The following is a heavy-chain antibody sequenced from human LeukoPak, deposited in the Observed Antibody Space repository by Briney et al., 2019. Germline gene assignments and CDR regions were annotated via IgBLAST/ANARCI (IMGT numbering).Heavy chain of an antibody. CDR1: GFTFSSYA. D-gene: IGHD3-22*01. J-gene: IGHJ4*02. V-gene: IGHV3-30-3*01. Sequence: PGGSLRLSCAASGFTFSSYAMHWVRQAPGKGLEWVAVILYDGSNKYYADSVKGRFTISRDNSKNTLYLQMNSLRAEDTAVYYCARALYYYDSSGPYGGYWGQGTLVTVSS. CDR2: ILYDGSNK. CDR3: ARALYYYDSSGPYGGY.